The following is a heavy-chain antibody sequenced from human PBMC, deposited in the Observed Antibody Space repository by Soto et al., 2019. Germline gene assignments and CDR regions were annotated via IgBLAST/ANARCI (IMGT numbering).Heavy chain of an antibody. CDR2: IWYDGSNK. CDR1: GFTFSSYG. J-gene: IGHJ6*02. D-gene: IGHD6-19*01. Sequence: QVQLVESGGGVVQPGRSLRLSCAASGFTFSSYGMHWVRQAPGKGLEWVAVIWYDGSNKYYADSVKGRFTISRDNSKNTLYLQMNSLRAEDTAVYYCASDHQWLGRDYYYYGMDVWGQGTTVTVSS. V-gene: IGHV3-33*01. CDR3: ASDHQWLGRDYYYYGMDV.